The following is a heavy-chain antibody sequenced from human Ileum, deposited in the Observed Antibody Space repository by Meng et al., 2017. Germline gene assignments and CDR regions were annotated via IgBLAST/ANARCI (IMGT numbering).Heavy chain of an antibody. CDR2: IRRKTDATTT. CDR1: GFTFSNAW. Sequence: EVQLVDSGGGSLTPGGSCILSCAASGFTFSNAWLSWVRQDPGKGLERIARIRRKTDATTTDYVAPVKGRFTISRDDSENTLFLQMNSLKTEDTAVYYCTAEDPQYYFDYWGQGTLVTVSS. V-gene: IGHV3-15*01. CDR3: TAEDPQYYFDY. J-gene: IGHJ4*02.